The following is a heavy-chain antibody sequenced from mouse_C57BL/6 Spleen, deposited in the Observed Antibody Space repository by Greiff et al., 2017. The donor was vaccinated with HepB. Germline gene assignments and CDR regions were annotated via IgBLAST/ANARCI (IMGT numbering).Heavy chain of an antibody. CDR1: GYTFTSYW. Sequence: QVQLQQPGAELVRPGSSVKLSCKASGYTFTSYWMDWVKQRPGQGLEWIGNIYPSDSETHYNQKFKDKATLTVDKSSSTAYMQLSSLTSEDSAVYYCARSDDGDYGYWGQGTTLTVSS. J-gene: IGHJ2*01. CDR2: IYPSDSET. V-gene: IGHV1-61*01. D-gene: IGHD2-3*01. CDR3: ARSDDGDYGY.